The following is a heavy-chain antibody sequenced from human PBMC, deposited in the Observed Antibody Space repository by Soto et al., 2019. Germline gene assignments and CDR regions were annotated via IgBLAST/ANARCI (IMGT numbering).Heavy chain of an antibody. Sequence: PSECMYLASTVAGDSINSAGYYWSWIRQHPGKGLEWIGYIYYSGSTYYNPSLKSRVTISVDTSKNQFSLKLSSVTAADTAVYSCARLGVCGDDCYSFDYWGQRTLVTVS. V-gene: IGHV4-31*03. J-gene: IGHJ4*02. CDR3: ARLGVCGDDCYSFDY. CDR2: IYYSGST. D-gene: IGHD2-21*02. CDR1: GDSINSAGYY.